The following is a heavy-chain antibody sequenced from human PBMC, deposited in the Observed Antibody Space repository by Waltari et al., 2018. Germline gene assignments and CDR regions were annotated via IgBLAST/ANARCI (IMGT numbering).Heavy chain of an antibody. Sequence: QVQLRQWGAGLLKPSETLSLTCAVYGGSFSGYHWSWIRQPPGKGLEWIGEINHSGNTKQNPTLKSRVTISVDTSKNQFSLKLTSVTAADTAVYYCARNWELRGGMDVWGKGTTVTVSS. D-gene: IGHD1-26*01. J-gene: IGHJ6*03. CDR2: INHSGNT. V-gene: IGHV4-34*02. CDR1: GGSFSGYH. CDR3: ARNWELRGGMDV.